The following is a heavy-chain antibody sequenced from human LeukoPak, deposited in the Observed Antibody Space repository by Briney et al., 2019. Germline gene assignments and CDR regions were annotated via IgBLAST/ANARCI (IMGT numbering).Heavy chain of an antibody. Sequence: SVTVSCKASGGTFSSYAISWVRQAPGQGLEWMGGIIPIFGTANYAQKFQGRVTITADESTSTAYMELSSLRSEDTAVYYCARDTVTTSGPFDYRGQGTLVTVSS. CDR2: IIPIFGTA. D-gene: IGHD4-11*01. CDR3: ARDTVTTSGPFDY. V-gene: IGHV1-69*01. J-gene: IGHJ4*02. CDR1: GGTFSSYA.